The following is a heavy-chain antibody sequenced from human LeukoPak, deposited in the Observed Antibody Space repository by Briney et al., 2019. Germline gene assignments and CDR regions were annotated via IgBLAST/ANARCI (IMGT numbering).Heavy chain of an antibody. V-gene: IGHV3-64*01. Sequence: GGSLRLSCAASGFTFSSYAMHWVRQAPGKGLEYVSAISSNGGSTYYANSVKGRFTISRDNSKNTLYLQMGSLRAEDMAVYYCARDSIVATFDYWGQGTLVTVSS. J-gene: IGHJ4*02. CDR1: GFTFSSYA. CDR3: ARDSIVATFDY. CDR2: ISSNGGST. D-gene: IGHD5-12*01.